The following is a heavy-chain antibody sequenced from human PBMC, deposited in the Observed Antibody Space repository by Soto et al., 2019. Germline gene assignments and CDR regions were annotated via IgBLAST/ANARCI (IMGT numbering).Heavy chain of an antibody. J-gene: IGHJ6*03. CDR3: ARLGRPASDFWSGGYLDYYYYYYMDV. Sequence: GESLKISCKGSGYSFTSYWIGWVRQMPGKGLEWMGIIYPGDSDTRYSPSFQGQVTISADKSISTAYLQWSSLKASDTAMYYCARLGRPASDFWSGGYLDYYYYYYMDVWGKGTTVTVSS. D-gene: IGHD3-3*01. CDR2: IYPGDSDT. CDR1: GYSFTSYW. V-gene: IGHV5-51*01.